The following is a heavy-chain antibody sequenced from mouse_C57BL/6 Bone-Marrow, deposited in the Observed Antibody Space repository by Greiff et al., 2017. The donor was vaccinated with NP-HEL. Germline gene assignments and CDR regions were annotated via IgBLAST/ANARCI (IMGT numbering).Heavy chain of an antibody. Sequence: VPLQQPGAELVKPGASVKLSCKASGYTFTSYWMHWVKQRPGQGLAWIGMIHPNSGSTNYNEKFKSKATLTVYKSSSTAYMTLSSLTSEDSAVYYCARDYGYFDYGGQGTTLTVSS. D-gene: IGHD2-4*01. J-gene: IGHJ2*01. V-gene: IGHV1-64*01. CDR1: GYTFTSYW. CDR3: ARDYGYFDY. CDR2: IHPNSGST.